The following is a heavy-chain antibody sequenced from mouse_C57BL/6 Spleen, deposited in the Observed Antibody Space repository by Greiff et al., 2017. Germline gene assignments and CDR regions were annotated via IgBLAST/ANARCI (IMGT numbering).Heavy chain of an antibody. V-gene: IGHV1-52*01. CDR3: ARPKGTGGYFDY. D-gene: IGHD3-3*01. J-gene: IGHJ2*01. Sequence: VQLQQPGAELVRPGSSVKLSCKASGYTFTSYWMHWVKQRPIQGLEWIGNIDPSDSETHYNQKFKDKATLIVDKSSSTAYMQLSSLTSEDSAVYYCARPKGTGGYFDYWGQGTTLTVSS. CDR1: GYTFTSYW. CDR2: IDPSDSET.